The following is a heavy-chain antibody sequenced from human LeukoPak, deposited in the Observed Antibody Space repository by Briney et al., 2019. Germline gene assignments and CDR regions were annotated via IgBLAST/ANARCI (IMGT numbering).Heavy chain of an antibody. V-gene: IGHV3-30-3*01. CDR3: ARTYYYDSSGYPFW. CDR2: ISYDGSNK. Sequence: GRSLRLSCAASGFTFSSYAMHWVRQAPGKGLEWVAVISYDGSNKYYADSVKGRFTISRDNSKNTPYLQMNSLRAEDTAVYYCARTYYYDSSGYPFWWGQGTLVTVSS. J-gene: IGHJ4*02. D-gene: IGHD3-22*01. CDR1: GFTFSSYA.